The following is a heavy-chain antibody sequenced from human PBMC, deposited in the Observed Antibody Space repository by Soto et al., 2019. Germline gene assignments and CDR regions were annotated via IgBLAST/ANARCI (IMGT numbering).Heavy chain of an antibody. D-gene: IGHD2-15*01. J-gene: IGHJ4*02. CDR3: AREGETSGGRAGGSYFDY. CDR2: IYYSGST. Sequence: SETLSLTCTVSGGSISSSSYYWGWIRQPPGKGLEWIGSIYYSGSTYYNPSLKSRVTISVDTSKNQFSLKLSSVTAADTAVYYCAREGETSGGRAGGSYFDYWGQGTLVTVSS. CDR1: GGSISSSSYY. V-gene: IGHV4-39*01.